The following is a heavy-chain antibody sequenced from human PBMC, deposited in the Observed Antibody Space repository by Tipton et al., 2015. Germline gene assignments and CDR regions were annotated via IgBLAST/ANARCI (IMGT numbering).Heavy chain of an antibody. Sequence: TLSLTCAVYGGSFRAYYWSWIRQPPGKGLEWIGEINHSGTTNYNPSLKSRVTISVDRSKKQFSLKLSSVTAADTAVYYCAVQGLPPPYYYGMDVWGQGTTVTVSS. CDR3: AVQGLPPPYYYGMDV. D-gene: IGHD5-18*01. CDR2: INHSGTT. J-gene: IGHJ6*02. V-gene: IGHV4-34*01. CDR1: GGSFRAYY.